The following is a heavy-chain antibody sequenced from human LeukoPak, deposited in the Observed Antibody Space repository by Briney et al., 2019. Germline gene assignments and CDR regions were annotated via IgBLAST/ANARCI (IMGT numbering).Heavy chain of an antibody. Sequence: SVKVSCKASGGTFSSSAISWVRQAPGQGLEWMGGILPIFGTANYAQRFQGRVTITADESTSTAYMELSSLRSEDTAVYYCARGVVGATTGAYSFDYWGQGTLVTVSS. D-gene: IGHD1-26*01. J-gene: IGHJ4*02. CDR2: ILPIFGTA. CDR3: ARGVVGATTGAYSFDY. CDR1: GGTFSSSA. V-gene: IGHV1-69*01.